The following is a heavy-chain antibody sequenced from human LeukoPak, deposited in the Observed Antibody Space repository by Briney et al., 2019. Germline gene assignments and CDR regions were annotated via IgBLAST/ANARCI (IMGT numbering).Heavy chain of an antibody. Sequence: PGGSLRLSCAASGFTFSSCSMNWVRQAPGKGLEWVSSISSSSSYIYYADSVKGRFTISRDNAKNSLYLQMNSLRAEDTAVYYCARGGDGYLDYWGQGTLVTVSS. CDR2: ISSSSSYI. CDR1: GFTFSSCS. D-gene: IGHD5-24*01. J-gene: IGHJ4*02. V-gene: IGHV3-21*01. CDR3: ARGGDGYLDY.